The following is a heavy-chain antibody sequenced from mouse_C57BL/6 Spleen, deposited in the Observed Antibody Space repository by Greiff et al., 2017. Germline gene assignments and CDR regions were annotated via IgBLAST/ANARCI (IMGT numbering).Heavy chain of an antibody. CDR1: GYTFTDYE. J-gene: IGHJ1*03. V-gene: IGHV1-15*01. Sequence: VKLMESGAELVRPGASVTLSCKASGYTFTDYEMHWVKQTPVHGLEWIGAIDPETGGTAYNQKFKGKAILTADKSSSTAYMELRSLTSEDSAVYYCTRDYYGSSYDWYFDVWGTGTTVTVSS. CDR2: IDPETGGT. CDR3: TRDYYGSSYDWYFDV. D-gene: IGHD1-1*01.